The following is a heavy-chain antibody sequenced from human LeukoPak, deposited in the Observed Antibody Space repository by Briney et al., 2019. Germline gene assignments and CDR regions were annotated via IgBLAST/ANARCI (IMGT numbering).Heavy chain of an antibody. CDR2: IYSGGYT. V-gene: IGHV3-53*01. J-gene: IGHJ5*02. CDR3: AKGSGSGWYGWFAP. CDR1: GLTVSRTH. D-gene: IGHD6-19*01. Sequence: GGSLRLSCAVSGLTVSRTHFSWVRQAPGKGLEWVSVIYSGGYTYYGDSVKGRFTISRDNSKNTFYLQMNTLRADDTAVYYCAKGSGSGWYGWFAPWGQGTLVTVSS.